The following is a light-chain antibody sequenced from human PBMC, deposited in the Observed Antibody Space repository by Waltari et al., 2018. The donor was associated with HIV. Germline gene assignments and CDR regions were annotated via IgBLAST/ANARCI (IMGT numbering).Light chain of an antibody. CDR1: QSVSSNY. V-gene: IGKV3-20*01. Sequence: EIVLTQSPGTLSLSPGERATLSCRASQSVSSNYLAWYLQKPGQAPRLVIYGASSRATGIPGRFSGSGSGTDFTLTINRLEPEDFAVYYCQQYGSSPLTFGGGTKVEIK. CDR2: GAS. J-gene: IGKJ4*01. CDR3: QQYGSSPLT.